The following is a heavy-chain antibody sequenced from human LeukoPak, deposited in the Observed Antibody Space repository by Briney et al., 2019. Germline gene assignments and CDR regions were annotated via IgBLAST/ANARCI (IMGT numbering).Heavy chain of an antibody. J-gene: IGHJ4*02. Sequence: GRSLRLSCTASGFTFSSYGMHWVRQAPGKGLEWVAIIWYDGSNKYYADSVKGRFTISRDNSKNTLYLQMNSLRAEDTAVYYCAKDRRGASGWDYFDYWGQGTLVIVSS. CDR1: GFTFSSYG. V-gene: IGHV3-33*06. D-gene: IGHD6-19*01. CDR2: IWYDGSNK. CDR3: AKDRRGASGWDYFDY.